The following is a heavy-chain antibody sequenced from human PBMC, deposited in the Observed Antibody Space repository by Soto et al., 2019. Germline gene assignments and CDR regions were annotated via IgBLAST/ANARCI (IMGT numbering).Heavy chain of an antibody. V-gene: IGHV2-5*02. CDR3: IQSRCGGDCLQSYASPYYYGMDG. Sequence: QITLKESGPTLVKPTQTLTLTCTFSGFSLSTSGVGVGWIRQPPGKALEWLARIYWADDKRYSPSLSSRLTISKDTSKNQVVLTMTNMDPVDTATYYCIQSRCGGDCLQSYASPYYYGMDGWGQGTTVTVSS. CDR1: GFSLSTSGVG. CDR2: IYWADDK. D-gene: IGHD2-21*02. J-gene: IGHJ6*02.